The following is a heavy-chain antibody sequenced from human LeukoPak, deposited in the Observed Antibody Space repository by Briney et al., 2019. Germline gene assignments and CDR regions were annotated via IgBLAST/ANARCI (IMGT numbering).Heavy chain of an antibody. CDR1: GFIFSDYW. V-gene: IGHV3-7*01. CDR3: ARDYRSFDFWSGYPPYHFDY. CDR2: IKVDGSEK. D-gene: IGHD3-3*01. J-gene: IGHJ4*02. Sequence: QTGGSLRLSCAASGFIFSDYWMGWVRQAPGKGLEWVATIKVDGSEKYYVDSVRGRFTISRDNGKKSLYLQMDSLRAEDTAVYYCARDYRSFDFWSGYPPYHFDYWGQGTLVTVSS.